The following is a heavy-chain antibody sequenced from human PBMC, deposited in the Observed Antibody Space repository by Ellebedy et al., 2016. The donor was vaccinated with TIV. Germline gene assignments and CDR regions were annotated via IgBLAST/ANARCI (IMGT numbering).Heavy chain of an antibody. D-gene: IGHD6-6*01. Sequence: SETLSLTXTVSGGSISSGGYYWSWIRQHPGKGLEWIGYIYYSGSTYYNPSLKSRVTISVDTSKNQFSLKLSSVTAADTAVYYCARDFSRIAAPGDPDYYYYYGMDVWGQGTTVTVSS. V-gene: IGHV4-31*03. J-gene: IGHJ6*02. CDR1: GGSISSGGYY. CDR2: IYYSGST. CDR3: ARDFSRIAAPGDPDYYYYYGMDV.